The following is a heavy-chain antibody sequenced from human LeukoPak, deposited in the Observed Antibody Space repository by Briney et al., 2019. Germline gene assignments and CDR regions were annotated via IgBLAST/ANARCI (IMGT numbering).Heavy chain of an antibody. V-gene: IGHV4-4*02. CDR1: GCSISSSNW. Sequence: SETLSLTCAVSGCSISSSNWWSWVRQPPGKGQEWIGEIYHSGSTNYNPSLKSRVTISVDTSKNQFSLKLSSVTAADTAVYYCARNLVVVPAAISYYYYYGMDVWGQGTTVTVSS. J-gene: IGHJ6*02. D-gene: IGHD2-2*01. CDR3: ARNLVVVPAAISYYYYYGMDV. CDR2: IYHSGST.